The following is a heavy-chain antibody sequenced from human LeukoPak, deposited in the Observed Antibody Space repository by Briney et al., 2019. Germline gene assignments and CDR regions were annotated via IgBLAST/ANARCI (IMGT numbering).Heavy chain of an antibody. V-gene: IGHV4-59*08. D-gene: IGHD3-3*01. CDR2: IYYSGST. CDR1: GGSISSYY. CDR3: ARVGEYDFWSGHDETLFDY. J-gene: IGHJ4*02. Sequence: SETLSLTCTVSGGSISSYYWSWIRQPPGKGLEWIGYIYYSGSTNYNPSLKSRVTISVDTSKNQFSLRLSSVTAADTAVYYCARVGEYDFWSGHDETLFDYWGQGTLVTVSS.